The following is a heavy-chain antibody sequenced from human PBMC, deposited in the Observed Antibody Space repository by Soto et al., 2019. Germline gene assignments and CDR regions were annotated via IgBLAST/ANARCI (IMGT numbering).Heavy chain of an antibody. CDR1: GFTFSSYG. Sequence: QVQLVESGGGVVQPGRSLRLSCAASGFTFSSYGMHWVRQAPGKGLEWVAVISYDGSNKYYADSVKGRFTISRDNSKNPLYLQMNSLRAEDTAVYYCAKDRTSSMIVVVITTDYWGQGTLVTVSS. D-gene: IGHD3-22*01. CDR2: ISYDGSNK. J-gene: IGHJ4*02. V-gene: IGHV3-30*18. CDR3: AKDRTSSMIVVVITTDY.